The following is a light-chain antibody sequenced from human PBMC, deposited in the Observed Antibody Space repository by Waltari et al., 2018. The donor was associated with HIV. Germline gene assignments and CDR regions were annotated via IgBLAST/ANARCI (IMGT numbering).Light chain of an antibody. J-gene: IGLJ2*01. CDR1: TPNVGRYY. V-gene: IGLV1-51*01. CDR2: EDN. CDR3: ETWDSSLSAVV. Sequence: QSVLTQPPSVSAAPGQKVPISCSGSTPNVGRYYVSWYQQVPGAAPKLLIYEDNNRSSGIPDRFSGSKSGTSATLGITGLQPGDEADYYCETWDSSLSAVVFGGGTKLTVL.